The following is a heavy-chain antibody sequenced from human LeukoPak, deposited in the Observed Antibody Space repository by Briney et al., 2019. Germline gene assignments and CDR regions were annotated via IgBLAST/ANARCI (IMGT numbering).Heavy chain of an antibody. CDR1: GGSFSGYY. Sequence: SETLSLTCAVYGGSFSGYYWGWIRQPPGKGLEWIGEINHSGSTNYNPSLKSRVTISVDTSKNQFSLKLSSVTAADTAVYYCAGVISDIVVVPAAISNWFDPWGQGTLVTVSS. V-gene: IGHV4-34*01. CDR2: INHSGST. CDR3: AGVISDIVVVPAAISNWFDP. J-gene: IGHJ5*02. D-gene: IGHD2-2*02.